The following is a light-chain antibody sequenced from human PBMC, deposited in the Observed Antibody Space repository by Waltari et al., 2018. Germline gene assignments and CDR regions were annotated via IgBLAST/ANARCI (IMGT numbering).Light chain of an antibody. V-gene: IGKV3-20*01. CDR3: RHYVRLPVT. Sequence: EIVLTQSPGTLSLSPGERATLSCWASQSVGRSLAWYQQKRGQAPRLLIYGASTRATGIPDRFSGSGSGTDFSLTISRLEPEDFAVYYCRHYVRLPVTFGQGTKVEI. CDR1: QSVGRS. J-gene: IGKJ1*01. CDR2: GAS.